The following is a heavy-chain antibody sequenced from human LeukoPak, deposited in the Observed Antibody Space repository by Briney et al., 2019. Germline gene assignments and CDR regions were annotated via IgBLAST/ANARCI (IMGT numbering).Heavy chain of an antibody. CDR3: ARGPPGYSSGWHVG. J-gene: IGHJ4*02. CDR2: INHSGST. CDR1: GGSFSGYY. Sequence: SETLSLTCAVYGGSFSGYYWSWIRQPPGKGLEGIGEINHSGSTNYNPSLKSRVTISVDTSKNQFSLKLSSVTAADTAVYYCARGPPGYSSGWHVGWGQGTLVTVSS. D-gene: IGHD6-19*01. V-gene: IGHV4-34*01.